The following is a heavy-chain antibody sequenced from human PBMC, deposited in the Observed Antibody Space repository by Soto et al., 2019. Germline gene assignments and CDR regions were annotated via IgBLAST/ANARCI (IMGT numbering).Heavy chain of an antibody. D-gene: IGHD2-2*01. CDR3: ARGLGYCSSPCGAFDI. CDR1: GYTFTSYD. Sequence: ASVKVSCKASGYTFTSYDSNWVRQATGQGLEWMGWMNPNSGNTGYAQKFQGRVTMTRNTSISTAYMELSSLRSEDTAVYYCARGLGYCSSPCGAFDIWGQGTMVTVSS. V-gene: IGHV1-8*01. CDR2: MNPNSGNT. J-gene: IGHJ3*02.